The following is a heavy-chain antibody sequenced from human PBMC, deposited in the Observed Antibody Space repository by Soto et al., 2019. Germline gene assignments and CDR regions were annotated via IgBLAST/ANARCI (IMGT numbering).Heavy chain of an antibody. J-gene: IGHJ4*02. CDR1: GYAFTTYG. D-gene: IGHD6-6*01. V-gene: IGHV1-18*01. CDR2: ISAHNGNT. CDR3: ARGRDGDY. Sequence: QVHLVQSGAEVKKPGASVKVSCKGSGYAFTTYGITWVRQAPGQGLEWMGWISAHNGNTNYTQKLQCRVTVTRDTSTSPAVIEMRSLRSDDTPVYQFARGRDGDYSGQGALVTVSS.